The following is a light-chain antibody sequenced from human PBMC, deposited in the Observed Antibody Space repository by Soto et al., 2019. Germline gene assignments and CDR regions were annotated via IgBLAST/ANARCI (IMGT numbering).Light chain of an antibody. V-gene: IGKV3-20*01. Sequence: EIGLTQSPSTLSLSPGERTTLSCRASQGINSSYVAWYQQKPGKAPMLLIYCASSMDTGTPDRFSGSGSGTDFTPTISRLQPDDWALYYYQQYGSSPRTFGQGTKLEIK. J-gene: IGKJ2*01. CDR1: QGINSSY. CDR2: CAS. CDR3: QQYGSSPRT.